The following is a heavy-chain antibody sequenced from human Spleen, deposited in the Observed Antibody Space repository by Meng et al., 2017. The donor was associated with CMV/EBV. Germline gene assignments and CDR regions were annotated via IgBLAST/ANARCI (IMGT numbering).Heavy chain of an antibody. D-gene: IGHD6-13*01. V-gene: IGHV3-23*01. CDR1: GFTFSSYA. CDR2: ISPSGDST. Sequence: GGSLRLSCAASGFTFSSYAMSWVRQAPGKGLEWVSSISPSGDSTYYADSVKGRFTVSRDNSKNTLYLQMNSLRAEDTALYYCAKAFSASWYREYYDDWGQGTLVTVSS. J-gene: IGHJ4*02. CDR3: AKAFSASWYREYYDD.